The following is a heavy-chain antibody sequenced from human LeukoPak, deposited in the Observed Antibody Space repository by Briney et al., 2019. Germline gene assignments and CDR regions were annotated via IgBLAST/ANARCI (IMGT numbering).Heavy chain of an antibody. Sequence: PSETLSLTCVVSGYSICIGYYWGWIRQPPGKGLEWIGSIHHSGSTYYNPSLKSRVTISVDTSKNQFSLKLSSVTAADTAVYYCARDINLAYGSGSFYYNWFDPWGLGTLVTVSS. CDR1: GYSICIGYY. CDR3: ARDINLAYGSGSFYYNWFDP. CDR2: IHHSGST. V-gene: IGHV4-38-2*02. J-gene: IGHJ5*02. D-gene: IGHD3-10*01.